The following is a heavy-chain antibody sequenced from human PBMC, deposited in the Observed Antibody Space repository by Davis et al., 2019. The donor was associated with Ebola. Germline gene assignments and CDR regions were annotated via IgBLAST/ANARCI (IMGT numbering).Heavy chain of an antibody. V-gene: IGHV3-23*03. Sequence: GESLKISCAASGFTFSSYGMHWVRQAPGKGLEWVSVIYSGGSIYYADSVKGRFTISRDNSKNTLYLQMNSLRAEDTAVYYCAKGAGFSNYYYYMDVWGKGTTVTVSS. CDR1: GFTFSSYG. CDR2: IYSGGSI. J-gene: IGHJ6*03. D-gene: IGHD3-3*02. CDR3: AKGAGFSNYYYYMDV.